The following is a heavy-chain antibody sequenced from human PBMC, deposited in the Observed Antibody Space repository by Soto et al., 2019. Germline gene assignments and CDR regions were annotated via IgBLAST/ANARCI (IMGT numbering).Heavy chain of an antibody. CDR2: IKQDGSEK. D-gene: IGHD4-17*01. CDR3: ARNPTDYGDYLYYYYMDV. CDR1: GFTFSSYW. Sequence: GGSLRLSCAASGFTFSSYWMSWVRQAPGKGLEWVANIKQDGSEKYYVDSVKGRFTISRDNAKNSLYLQMNSLRAEDTAVYYCARNPTDYGDYLYYYYMDVWGKGTTVTVSS. J-gene: IGHJ6*03. V-gene: IGHV3-7*01.